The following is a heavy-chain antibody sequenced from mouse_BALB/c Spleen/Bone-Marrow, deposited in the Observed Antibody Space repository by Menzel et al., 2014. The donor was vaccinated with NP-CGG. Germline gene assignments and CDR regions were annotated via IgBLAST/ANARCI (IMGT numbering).Heavy chain of an antibody. CDR2: ISDGGSYT. Sequence: DVHLVESGGGLVKPGGSLKLSCAASGFTFSDYYMYWVRQTPEKRLEWVATISDGGSYTYYPDSVKGRFTISRDNAKNNLYLQMSSLKSEDTAMYYRARVSYDYFDYWGQGTTLTVSS. D-gene: IGHD2-4*01. CDR1: GFTFSDYY. CDR3: ARVSYDYFDY. J-gene: IGHJ2*01. V-gene: IGHV5-4*02.